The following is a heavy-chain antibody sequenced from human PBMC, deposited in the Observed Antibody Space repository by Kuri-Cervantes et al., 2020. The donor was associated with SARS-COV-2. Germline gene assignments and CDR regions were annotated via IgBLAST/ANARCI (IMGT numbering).Heavy chain of an antibody. V-gene: IGHV3-21*01. CDR1: GFTFSSYS. J-gene: IGHJ4*02. CDR3: AREVGATNY. CDR2: ISSSSSYI. D-gene: IGHD1-26*01. Sequence: GESLKISCAASGFTFSSYSMNWVRQAPGKGLEWVSSISSSSSYIYYADSVKGRFTISRDNAKNSLYLQMNSLRAEDTAVYYCAREVGATNYWGQGTLVTVSS.